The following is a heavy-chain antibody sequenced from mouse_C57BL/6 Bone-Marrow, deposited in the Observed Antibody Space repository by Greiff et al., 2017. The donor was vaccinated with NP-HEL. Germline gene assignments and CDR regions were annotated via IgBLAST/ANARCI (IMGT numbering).Heavy chain of an antibody. CDR2: ISSGSSTI. Sequence: EVKLVESGGGLVKPGGSLKLSCAASGFTFSDYGMHWVRQAPEKGLEWVAYISSGSSTIYYADTVKGRFTISRDNAKNTLFLQMTSLRSEDTAMYYWASPWDPYYAMDYWGQGTSVTVSS. CDR3: ASPWDPYYAMDY. J-gene: IGHJ4*01. D-gene: IGHD4-1*01. CDR1: GFTFSDYG. V-gene: IGHV5-17*01.